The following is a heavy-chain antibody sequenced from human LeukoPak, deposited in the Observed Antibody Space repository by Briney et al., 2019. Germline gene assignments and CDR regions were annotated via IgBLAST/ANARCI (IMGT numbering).Heavy chain of an antibody. CDR2: IYSGGST. CDR1: GFTVSSNY. V-gene: IGHV3-53*01. Sequence: PGGSLRLSCAASGFTVSSNYMSWVRQAPGKGLKWVSVIYSGGSTYYADSVKGRFTISRDNSKNTLYLQVNSLRAEDTAVYYCARGCPRSTSCYGYYFDYWGQGTLVTVSS. J-gene: IGHJ4*02. CDR3: ARGCPRSTSCYGYYFDY. D-gene: IGHD2-2*01.